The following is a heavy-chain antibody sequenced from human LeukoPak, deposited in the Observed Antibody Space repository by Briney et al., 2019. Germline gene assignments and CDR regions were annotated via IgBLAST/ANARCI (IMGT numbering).Heavy chain of an antibody. CDR3: ARARAAARFDY. CDR2: IIPIFGIA. J-gene: IGHJ4*02. V-gene: IGHV1-69*04. D-gene: IGHD6-6*01. CDR1: GGTFSSYA. Sequence: SVKVSCKASGGTFSSYAISWVRQAPGQGLEWMGRIIPIFGIANYAQKFQGRVTITADKSTSTAYMELSSLRAEDTAVYYCARARAAARFDYWGQGTLVTVSS.